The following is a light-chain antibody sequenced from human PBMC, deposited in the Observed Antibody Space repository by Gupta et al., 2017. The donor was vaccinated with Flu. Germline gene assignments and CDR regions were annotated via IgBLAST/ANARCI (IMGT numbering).Light chain of an antibody. Sequence: DIQMTQSPSTLSASVGDTVSITCRTSQSINNWLAWYQQKPGKAPKVLIFKVSTLESGVPPRFSGSGSATEFTLTITSLQPDDFATYYCQHYNNYPWTFGQGTKVEIK. V-gene: IGKV1-5*03. CDR3: QHYNNYPWT. J-gene: IGKJ1*01. CDR1: QSINNW. CDR2: KVS.